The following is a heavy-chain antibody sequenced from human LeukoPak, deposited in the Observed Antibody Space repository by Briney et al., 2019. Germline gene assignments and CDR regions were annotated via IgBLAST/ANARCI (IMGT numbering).Heavy chain of an antibody. CDR2: IIPIFGTA. CDR1: GGTFSSYA. D-gene: IGHD3-22*01. V-gene: IGHV1-69*01. J-gene: IGHJ4*02. Sequence: SVKVSCKASGGTFSSYAISWVRQAPGQGLEWMGGIIPIFGTANYAQKFQGRVTITADESTSTAYMELSSLRSEDTAVYYCALAPPPIHYYDSSGYYGGTDYWGQGTLVTVSS. CDR3: ALAPPPIHYYDSSGYYGGTDY.